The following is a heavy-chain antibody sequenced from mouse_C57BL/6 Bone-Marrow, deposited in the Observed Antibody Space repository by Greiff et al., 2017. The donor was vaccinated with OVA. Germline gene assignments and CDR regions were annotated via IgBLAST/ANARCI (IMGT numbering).Heavy chain of an antibody. D-gene: IGHD4-1*01. CDR2: IYPGNSDT. CDR1: GYTFTSYW. V-gene: IGHV1-5*01. J-gene: IGHJ4*01. CDR3: TRREHWGYARDY. Sequence: LQQSGTVLARPGASVKMSCKTSGYTFTSYWMHWVKQRPGQGLEWIGAIYPGNSDTSYNQKFKGKAKLTAVTSASTAYMELSSLTNEDAAVDYCTRREHWGYARDYWGQGTSVTVSS.